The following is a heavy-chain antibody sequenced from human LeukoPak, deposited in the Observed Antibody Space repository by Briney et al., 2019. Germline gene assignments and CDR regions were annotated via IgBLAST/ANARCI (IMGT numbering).Heavy chain of an antibody. D-gene: IGHD3-22*01. V-gene: IGHV1-69*06. CDR1: GGTFNSYA. CDR2: IIPIFGTA. CDR3: ARKVPNDSSGYYYRGQFDP. Sequence: SVKVSCKASGGTFNSYAISWVRQAPGQGLEWMGGIIPIFGTANYAQKFQGRVTITADKSTSTAYMELSSLRSEDTAVYYCARKVPNDSSGYYYRGQFDPWGQGTLVTVSS. J-gene: IGHJ5*02.